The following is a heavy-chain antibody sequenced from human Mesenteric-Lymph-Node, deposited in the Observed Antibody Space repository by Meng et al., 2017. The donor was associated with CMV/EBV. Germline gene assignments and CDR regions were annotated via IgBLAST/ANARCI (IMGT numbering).Heavy chain of an antibody. D-gene: IGHD3-22*01. CDR2: IYSGASST. CDR3: AKSRWAYYDSSGYCFDY. CDR1: EFTFSNYA. V-gene: IGHV3-23*03. J-gene: IGHJ4*02. Sequence: GESLKISCAASEFTFSNYAMSWVRQAPGKGLEWVSVIYSGASSTYYADSVKGRFTISRDNSKNTLYLQMNSLRAKDTAMYYCAKSRWAYYDSSGYCFDYWGQGTLVTVSS.